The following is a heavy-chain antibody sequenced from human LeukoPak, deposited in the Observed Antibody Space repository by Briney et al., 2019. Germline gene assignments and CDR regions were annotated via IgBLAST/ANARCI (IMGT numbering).Heavy chain of an antibody. CDR1: GFTFSTYA. Sequence: GGSLRLSCAASGFTFSTYAMSWVRQAPGKGLEWVSAISGSGGSTYYADSVKGRFTISRDNSKNTLYLQMNSLRAEDTAVYYCAKDHLPGTDRQFDYWGQGTLVTVSS. D-gene: IGHD1-1*01. CDR3: AKDHLPGTDRQFDY. J-gene: IGHJ4*02. CDR2: ISGSGGST. V-gene: IGHV3-23*01.